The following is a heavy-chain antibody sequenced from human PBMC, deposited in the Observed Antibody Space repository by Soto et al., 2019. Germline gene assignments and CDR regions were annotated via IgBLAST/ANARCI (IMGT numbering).Heavy chain of an antibody. CDR2: INAGKGNT. D-gene: IGHD3-10*01. CDR1: GYTFTSYA. CDR3: ARGTMARGSPPDY. J-gene: IGHJ4*02. V-gene: IGHV1-3*01. Sequence: QVQLVQSGAEVKKPGASVKVSCKASGYTFTSYAMHWVRQAPGQRLEWMGWINAGKGNTKYSQKFQGRVTITRDTSASTAYMELSSLRSEDTAAYYCARGTMARGSPPDYWGQGTLVTVSS.